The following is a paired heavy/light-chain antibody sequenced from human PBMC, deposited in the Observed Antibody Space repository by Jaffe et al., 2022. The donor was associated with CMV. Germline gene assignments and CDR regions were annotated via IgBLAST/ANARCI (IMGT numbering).Light chain of an antibody. Sequence: QSVLTQPPSASGTPGQKVTVSCSGSTSNIGANPVNWYQHLPGMAPKLLIQTNDQRPSGVPDRFSGSKSGTSVSLVISGLQSEDEADYFCATWDNRLDCWVFGGGTKLTVL. CDR2: TND. J-gene: IGLJ3*02. CDR1: TSNIGANP. CDR3: ATWDNRLDCWV. V-gene: IGLV1-44*01.
Heavy chain of an antibody. CDR3: ARLNRGY. Sequence: EEQLVESGGGLVQPGGSLRLSCAASGFDFSYYWMHWVRQAPGKGLEWVANINQDGSKIFYVDSVKGRFTISRDNAKNSVSLQMDRLRVDDTAVYYCARLNRGYWGQGALVTVSS. CDR1: GFDFSYYW. CDR2: INQDGSKI. J-gene: IGHJ4*02. V-gene: IGHV3-7*03.